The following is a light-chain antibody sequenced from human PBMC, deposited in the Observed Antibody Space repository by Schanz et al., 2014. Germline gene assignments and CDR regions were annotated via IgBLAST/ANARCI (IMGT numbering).Light chain of an antibody. CDR3: CSYAGSSTSWV. CDR2: YVT. CDR1: RSDVGGYNY. V-gene: IGLV2-11*01. J-gene: IGLJ3*02. Sequence: QSALTQPRSVSGSPGQSVTISCTATRSDVGGYNYVSWYQQHPGKAPKLMIYYVTKRPSGVPDRFSGSRSGSTASLTISGLQAADEADYYCCSYAGSSTSWVFGGGTKLTVL.